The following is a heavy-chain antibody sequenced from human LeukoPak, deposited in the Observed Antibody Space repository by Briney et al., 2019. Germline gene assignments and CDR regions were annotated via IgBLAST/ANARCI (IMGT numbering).Heavy chain of an antibody. J-gene: IGHJ4*02. Sequence: GGSLRLSCAASGFTFSSYGMHWVRQAPGEGLEWVAVIWYDGSNKYYEDSVKGRFTISRDNSKNTLYLQMNSLRAEDTAVYYCARDWGSGNSYYFDYWGQGTLVTVSS. V-gene: IGHV3-33*01. CDR3: ARDWGSGNSYYFDY. D-gene: IGHD3-10*01. CDR2: IWYDGSNK. CDR1: GFTFSSYG.